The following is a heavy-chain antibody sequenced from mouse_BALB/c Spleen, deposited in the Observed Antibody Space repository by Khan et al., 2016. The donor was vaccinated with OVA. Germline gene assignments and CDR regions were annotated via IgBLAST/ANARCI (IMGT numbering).Heavy chain of an antibody. D-gene: IGHD2-14*01. CDR2: INPSNDYT. CDR1: GYTFTSYT. CDR3: VREGAYHRSDGWFAY. V-gene: IGHV1-4*01. Sequence: QVQLQQSRAELARPGASVKMSCKASGYTFTSYTIHWVRQRPGQAPEWIGHINPSNDYTNYNQNFKDKATLIVDKSSTTAYIQLSILTSEDSAVYYGVREGAYHRSDGWFAYWGQGTLVTVSA. J-gene: IGHJ3*01.